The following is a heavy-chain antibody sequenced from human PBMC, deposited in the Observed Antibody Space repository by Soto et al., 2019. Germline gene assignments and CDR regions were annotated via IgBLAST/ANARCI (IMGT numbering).Heavy chain of an antibody. J-gene: IGHJ4*02. CDR3: ARDRRDGYKRYFEF. V-gene: IGHV4-59*01. CDR1: GVSISNYY. CDR2: ILYTGNT. Sequence: ETLSLTCTVSGVSISNYYWSWIRQPPGKGLEWLGYILYTGNTSYNPSLKSRVTISVDTSKNQVSLELTSVTTADTAVYFCARDRRDGYKRYFEFWGQGNQVTVSS. D-gene: IGHD5-12*01.